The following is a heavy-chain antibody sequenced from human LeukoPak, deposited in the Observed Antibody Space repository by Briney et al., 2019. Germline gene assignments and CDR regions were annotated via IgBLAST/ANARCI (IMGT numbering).Heavy chain of an antibody. CDR3: ARDAGLIATRT. Sequence: SVKVSCKASGYTFTNSGISWVRQAPGLGLEWMGGIIPIYGTTNYAQKFQGRVTITTDESTSTAYMELTSLRSEGTAVYYCARDAGLIATRTWGQGTLVTVSS. CDR1: GYTFTNSG. J-gene: IGHJ4*02. D-gene: IGHD6-6*01. CDR2: IIPIYGTT. V-gene: IGHV1-69*05.